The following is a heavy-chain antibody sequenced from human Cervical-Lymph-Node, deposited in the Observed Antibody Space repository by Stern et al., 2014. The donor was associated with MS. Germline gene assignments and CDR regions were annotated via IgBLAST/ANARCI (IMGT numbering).Heavy chain of an antibody. CDR1: GYSFTSYW. Sequence: EVQLVESGAEVKKPGESLKISCKGFGYSFTSYWIRWVRQMPGKGLEWMGIMYPGDADHRYSPSVQGQVTIAADKSISTADLQWSSLKASDTDMYYCARHCAKREQCAFDYWGQGTLVTVSS. CDR2: MYPGDADH. J-gene: IGHJ4*02. D-gene: IGHD6-19*01. CDR3: ARHCAKREQCAFDY. V-gene: IGHV5-51*01.